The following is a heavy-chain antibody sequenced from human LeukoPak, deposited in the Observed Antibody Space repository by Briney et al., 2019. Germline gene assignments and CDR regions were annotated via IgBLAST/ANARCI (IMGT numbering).Heavy chain of an antibody. CDR1: GGTFSSYA. J-gene: IGHJ4*02. V-gene: IGHV1-69*01. CDR3: ARARHYYDSSGYQGY. D-gene: IGHD3-22*01. Sequence: ASSVKVSCKASGGTFSSYAISWVRQAPGQGLEWMGGIIPIFGTANYAQKFQGRVTTTADESTSTAYMELSSLRSEDTAVYYCARARHYYDSSGYQGYWGQGTLVTV. CDR2: IIPIFGTA.